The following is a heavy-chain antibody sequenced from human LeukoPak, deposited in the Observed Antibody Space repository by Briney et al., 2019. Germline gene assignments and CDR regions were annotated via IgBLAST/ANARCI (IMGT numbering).Heavy chain of an antibody. J-gene: IGHJ4*02. CDR1: GVTFSSYA. CDR3: AKDLHYGSADY. CDR2: IKEDGSEK. D-gene: IGHD3-10*01. V-gene: IGHV3-33*03. Sequence: PGRSLRLSCAASGVTFSSYAMHWVRQAPRKRLEWVADIKEDGSEKYYVDSVKGRFTISRDNAKNTLYLQMNSLRAEDTAVYYCAKDLHYGSADYWGQGNLVTVSS.